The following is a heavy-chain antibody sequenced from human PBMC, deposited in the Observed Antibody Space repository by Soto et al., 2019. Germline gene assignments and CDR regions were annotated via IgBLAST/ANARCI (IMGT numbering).Heavy chain of an antibody. J-gene: IGHJ4*02. CDR2: IYNGGST. Sequence: SETLSLTCPFSCDSVNSVGFHWACHRRPPGKGLEWSGDIYNGGSTYNRPYLESRMHMSLDATRNHCSMRLTSVTAADTAVYFCARAPVGLDTISYFDYWGQGKLVTVSS. D-gene: IGHD3-3*01. CDR1: CDSVNSVGFH. V-gene: IGHV4-30-2*05. CDR3: ARAPVGLDTISYFDY.